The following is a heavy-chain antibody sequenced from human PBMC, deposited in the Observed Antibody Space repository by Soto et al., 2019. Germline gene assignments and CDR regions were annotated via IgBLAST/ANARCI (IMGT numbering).Heavy chain of an antibody. CDR3: AKGSPVFGVVILGAFDY. CDR1: GFTFSSYA. Sequence: PGGSLRLSCAASGFTFSSYAMSWVRQAPGKGLEWVSAISGSGGSTYYADSVKGRFAISRDNSKNTLYLQMNSLRAEDTAVYYCAKGSPVFGVVILGAFDYWGQGTLVTVSS. D-gene: IGHD3-3*01. J-gene: IGHJ4*02. V-gene: IGHV3-23*01. CDR2: ISGSGGST.